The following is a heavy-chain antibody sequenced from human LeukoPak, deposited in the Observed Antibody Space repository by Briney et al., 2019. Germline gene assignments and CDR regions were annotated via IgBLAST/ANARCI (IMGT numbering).Heavy chain of an antibody. D-gene: IGHD6-13*01. J-gene: IGHJ5*02. CDR1: GFSLSTSGVG. CDR2: IYWNDDK. CDR3: ALQHHNRVYPRRGFDP. Sequence: SGPTLVKPTQTLTLTCTFSGFSLSTSGVGVGWIRQPPGKALEWLALIYWNDDKRYSPSLKSRLTITKDTSKNQVVLTMTNMDPVDTATYYCALQHHNRVYPRRGFDPWGQGTLVTVSS. V-gene: IGHV2-5*01.